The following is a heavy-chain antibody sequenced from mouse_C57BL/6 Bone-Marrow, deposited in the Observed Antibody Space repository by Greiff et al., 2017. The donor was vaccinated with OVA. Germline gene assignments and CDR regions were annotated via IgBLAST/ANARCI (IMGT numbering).Heavy chain of an antibody. V-gene: IGHV7-3*01. Sequence: EVMLVESGGGLVQPGGSLSLSCAASGFTFTDYYMSWVRQPPGKALEWLGFIRNKANGYTTEYSASVKGRFTISRDNSQSILYLQMNALRAEDSATYYCARWGPGAMDYWGQGTSVTVSS. D-gene: IGHD3-3*01. CDR1: GFTFTDYY. J-gene: IGHJ4*01. CDR2: IRNKANGYTT. CDR3: ARWGPGAMDY.